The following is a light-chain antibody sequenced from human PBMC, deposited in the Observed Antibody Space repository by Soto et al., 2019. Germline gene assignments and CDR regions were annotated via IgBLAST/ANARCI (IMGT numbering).Light chain of an antibody. J-gene: IGKJ2*01. CDR1: QSVSSY. Sequence: EIVLTQSPATLSLSPGERATLSCRASQSVSSYLAWYQQKPGQAPRLLIYDASNRATGIPERFSGSGSGTDLPLTISSLEPEDFAVYYCQQRSNWPPYTFGQGTKLEIK. V-gene: IGKV3-11*01. CDR3: QQRSNWPPYT. CDR2: DAS.